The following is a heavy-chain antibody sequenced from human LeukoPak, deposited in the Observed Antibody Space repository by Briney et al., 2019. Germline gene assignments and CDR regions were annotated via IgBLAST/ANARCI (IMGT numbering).Heavy chain of an antibody. V-gene: IGHV1-69*05. CDR1: GGTFSSYA. D-gene: IGHD1/OR15-1a*01. CDR2: IIPIFGTA. CDR3: AAAGNTDDP. Sequence: ASVKVSCXASGGTFSSYAISWVRQAPGQGLEWMGRIIPIFGTANYAQKFQGRVTITTDESTSTAYMELSSLRSEDTAVYYCAAAGNTDDPWGQGTLVTVSS. J-gene: IGHJ5*02.